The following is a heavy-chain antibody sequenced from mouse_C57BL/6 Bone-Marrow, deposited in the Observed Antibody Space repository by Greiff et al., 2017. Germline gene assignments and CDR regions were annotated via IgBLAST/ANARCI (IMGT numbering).Heavy chain of an antibody. CDR2: IHPNSGST. J-gene: IGHJ4*01. Sequence: QVQLKQPGAELVKPGASVKLSCKASGYTFTSYWMHWVKQRPGQGLEWIGMIHPNSGSTIYNAKFKSKATLTVDKSSSPAYMQLSSLTSEDSAVYYWARRGLITTVVAAYYYAMDDWGQGTSVTVAS. D-gene: IGHD1-1*01. V-gene: IGHV1-64*01. CDR1: GYTFTSYW. CDR3: ARRGLITTVVAAYYYAMDD.